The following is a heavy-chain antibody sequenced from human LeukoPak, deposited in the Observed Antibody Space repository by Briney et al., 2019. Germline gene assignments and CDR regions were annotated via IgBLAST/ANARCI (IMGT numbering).Heavy chain of an antibody. V-gene: IGHV4-39*01. CDR3: ARRHYDSGNIDS. Sequence: PSETLSLTCPVSSDSISSSSYLWVWVRQPPGKGLEWIGDIYSNGHISYNPSLKSRAAISVDTSKNQFSLNLSSVTAADTALYYCARRHYDSGNIDSWGQGTLVTVSS. D-gene: IGHD3-10*01. J-gene: IGHJ4*02. CDR2: IYSNGHI. CDR1: SDSISSSSYL.